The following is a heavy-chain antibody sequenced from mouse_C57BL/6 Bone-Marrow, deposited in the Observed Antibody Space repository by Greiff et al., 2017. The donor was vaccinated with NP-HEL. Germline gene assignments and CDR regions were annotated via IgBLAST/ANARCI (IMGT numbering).Heavy chain of an antibody. V-gene: IGHV1-80*01. CDR3: ARGGITTVVATYWYFDV. J-gene: IGHJ1*03. CDR2: IYPGDGDT. CDR1: GYAFSSYW. Sequence: QVQLQQSGAELVKPGASVKISCKASGYAFSSYWMNWVKQRHGKGLEWIGQIYPGDGDTNYNGKLKGKATLTAHKSSSTAYMQLSSLTSEDSAVYFCARGGITTVVATYWYFDVWGTGTTVTVSS. D-gene: IGHD1-1*01.